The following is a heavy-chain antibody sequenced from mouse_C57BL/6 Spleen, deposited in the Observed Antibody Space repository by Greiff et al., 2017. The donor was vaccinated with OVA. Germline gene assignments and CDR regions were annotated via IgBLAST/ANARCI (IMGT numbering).Heavy chain of an antibody. CDR3: ASNYAHYFDY. Sequence: QVQLQQSGAELVKPGASVKMSCKASGYTFTSYWITWVKQRPGQGLECIGDIYPGSGSTNYNEKFKSKATLTVDTSSSTAYMQLSSLTSEDAAVYYCASNYAHYFDYWGQGTTLTVSS. CDR2: IYPGSGST. CDR1: GYTFTSYW. V-gene: IGHV1-55*01. D-gene: IGHD1-1*02. J-gene: IGHJ2*01.